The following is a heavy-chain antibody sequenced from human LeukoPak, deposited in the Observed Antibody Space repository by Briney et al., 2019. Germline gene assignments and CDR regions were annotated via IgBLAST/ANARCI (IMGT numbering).Heavy chain of an antibody. CDR1: GGSISSSY. V-gene: IGHV4-59*01. Sequence: PSETLSLTCTVSGGSISSSYWSWIRQPPGKGLEWIGYLYYIGSTNYNPSLKSRVTISVDTSKNQFSLKLSSVTAADTALYYCAKDKAVADAPYYMDVWGKGTTVTISS. CDR2: LYYIGST. J-gene: IGHJ6*03. CDR3: AKDKAVADAPYYMDV. D-gene: IGHD6-19*01.